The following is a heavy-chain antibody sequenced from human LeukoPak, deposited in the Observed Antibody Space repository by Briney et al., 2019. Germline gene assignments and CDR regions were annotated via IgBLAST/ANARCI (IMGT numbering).Heavy chain of an antibody. D-gene: IGHD6-13*01. V-gene: IGHV3-9*01. CDR3: AKAPFGSSWYLYFQH. CDR1: GFTFDDYA. J-gene: IGHJ1*01. CDR2: ISWNSGSI. Sequence: PGRSLRLSCAASGFTFDDYAMHWVRQAPGKGLEWVSGISWNSGSIGYADSVKGRFTISRDNAKNSLYLQMNSLRAEDTALYYCAKAPFGSSWYLYFQHWGRGTRVTVSS.